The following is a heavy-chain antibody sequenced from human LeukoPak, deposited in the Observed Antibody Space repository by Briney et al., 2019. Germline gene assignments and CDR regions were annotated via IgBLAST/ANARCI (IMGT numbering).Heavy chain of an antibody. CDR3: VRDTFYAFDM. V-gene: IGHV3-48*02. CDR1: GFIFSTDP. CDR2: IRSNGDTV. D-gene: IGHD2/OR15-2a*01. Sequence: GGSLRLPCVASGFIFSTDPMNWVRQAPGKGLEWVSNIRSNGDTVAYADSVKGRFTTSRDNAKNSLYLQMDSLRDEDTAVYYCVRDTFYAFDMWGQGTMVTVSS. J-gene: IGHJ3*02.